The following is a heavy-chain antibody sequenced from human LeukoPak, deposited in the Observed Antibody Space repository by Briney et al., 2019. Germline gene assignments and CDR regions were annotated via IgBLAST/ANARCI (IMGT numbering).Heavy chain of an antibody. CDR3: ARHLLIGDATGGCDF. CDR1: GGSISRSY. D-gene: IGHD3-10*01. Sequence: SETLSLTCAVTGGSISRSYWSWIRQPPGKGLEWIGYIFSSGSTNYNPSLRNRVSISVDTSKNQFSLKLSSVTAADTAVYYCARHLLIGDATGGCDFWGQGTLVTVSS. V-gene: IGHV4-59*01. J-gene: IGHJ4*02. CDR2: IFSSGST.